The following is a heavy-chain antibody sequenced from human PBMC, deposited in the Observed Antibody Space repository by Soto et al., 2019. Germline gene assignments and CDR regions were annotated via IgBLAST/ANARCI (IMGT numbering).Heavy chain of an antibody. Sequence: QVQLVESGGGVVQPGRSLRLSCAASGFTFSSYGMHWVRQAPGKGLEWVAVIWYDGSNKYYADSVKGRFTISRDNSKNTLYLQMNSLRAEDTAVYYCARDPLAVAGTWYFDLWGRGTLVTVSS. CDR1: GFTFSSYG. CDR3: ARDPLAVAGTWYFDL. CDR2: IWYDGSNK. D-gene: IGHD6-19*01. J-gene: IGHJ2*01. V-gene: IGHV3-33*01.